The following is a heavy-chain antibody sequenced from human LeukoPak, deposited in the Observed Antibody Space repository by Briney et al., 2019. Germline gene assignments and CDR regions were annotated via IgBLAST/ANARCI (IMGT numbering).Heavy chain of an antibody. CDR1: GFTFSSYS. V-gene: IGHV3-21*01. CDR2: ISSSSSYI. CDR3: ARGTVTTGFDWFDP. J-gene: IGHJ5*02. D-gene: IGHD4-17*01. Sequence: GGSLRLSCAASGFTFSSYSMNWVRPAPGKGLEWVSSISSSSSYIYYADSVKGRFTLSRDNAKNSLYLQMERMRAEDTAVYYCARGTVTTGFDWFDPWGQGTLVTVSS.